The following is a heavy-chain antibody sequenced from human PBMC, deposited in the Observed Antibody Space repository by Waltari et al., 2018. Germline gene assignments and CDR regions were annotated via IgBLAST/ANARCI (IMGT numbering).Heavy chain of an antibody. CDR1: GFTFSSYW. Sequence: EVQLVESGGGLVQPGGSLRLSCAASGFTFSSYWMSWVRQAPGKGRGGVANIKQDGRGEYYVDSVKGRFTISRDNAKNSLYLQMSSLRAEDTAVYYCARLNSGYEGFDYWGQGTLVTVSS. V-gene: IGHV3-7*01. D-gene: IGHD5-12*01. CDR2: IKQDGRGE. CDR3: ARLNSGYEGFDY. J-gene: IGHJ4*02.